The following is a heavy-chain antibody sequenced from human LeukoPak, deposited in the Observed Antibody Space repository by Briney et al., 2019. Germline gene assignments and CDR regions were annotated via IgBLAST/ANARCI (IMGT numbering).Heavy chain of an antibody. J-gene: IGHJ4*02. CDR2: ISSSGTSI. CDR1: GFTFSDYC. D-gene: IGHD5-18*01. CDR3: ARESRDPPMVQDYFDY. Sequence: GGSLRLSCAASGFTFSDYCMSWIRQAPGKGLEWVSYISSSGTSIDYADSVKGRFTMSRDNTKNSLYLQVNSLRAEDTAVYYCARESRDPPMVQDYFDYWGQGTLVTVSS. V-gene: IGHV3-11*04.